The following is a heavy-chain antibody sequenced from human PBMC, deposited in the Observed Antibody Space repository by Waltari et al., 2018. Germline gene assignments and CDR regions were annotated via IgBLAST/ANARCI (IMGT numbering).Heavy chain of an antibody. D-gene: IGHD2-15*01. CDR1: GGSISSSSYY. V-gene: IGHV4-39*01. CDR2: IYYSGST. J-gene: IGHJ3*02. Sequence: QLQLQESGPGLVKPSETLSLTCTVSGGSISSSSYYWGWIRQPPGKGLEWIGSIYYSGSTYYNPSLKRRVTISVDTSKNQFSLKLSSVTAADTAVYYCARRGGYCSGGSCFTYAFHIWGQGTMVTVSS. CDR3: ARRGGYCSGGSCFTYAFHI.